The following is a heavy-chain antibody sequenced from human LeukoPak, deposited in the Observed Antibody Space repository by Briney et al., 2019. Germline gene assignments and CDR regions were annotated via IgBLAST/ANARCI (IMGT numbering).Heavy chain of an antibody. D-gene: IGHD3-22*01. CDR1: GYSISSGYY. V-gene: IGHV4-38-2*02. J-gene: IGHJ3*02. CDR2: IYHSGST. Sequence: SETLSLTCTVSGYSISSGYYWGWIRQPPGKGLEWIGNIYHSGSTYYNPSLKSRVTISVDTSKNQFSLKLSSVTAADTAVYYCASSPNYYYDSSGYYWWGAFDIWGQGTMVTVSS. CDR3: ASSPNYYYDSSGYYWWGAFDI.